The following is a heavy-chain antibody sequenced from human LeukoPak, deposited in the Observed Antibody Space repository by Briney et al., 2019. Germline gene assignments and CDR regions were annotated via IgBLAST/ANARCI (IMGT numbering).Heavy chain of an antibody. CDR1: GGSISSYY. CDR2: IYYSGST. Sequence: SETLSLTCTVSGGSISSYYWSWIRQPPGKGLEWIGYIYYSGSTNYNPSLKSRVTMSVDTSKNQFSLKLSSVTAADTAVYYCARISRDGYNYYFDYWGQGTLVTVSS. CDR3: ARISRDGYNYYFDY. J-gene: IGHJ4*02. V-gene: IGHV4-59*01. D-gene: IGHD5-24*01.